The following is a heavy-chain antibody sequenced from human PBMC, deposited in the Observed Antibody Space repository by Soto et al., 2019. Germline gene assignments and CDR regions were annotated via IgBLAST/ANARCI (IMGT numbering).Heavy chain of an antibody. CDR3: ARVSFLAPVTGAEIFDF. CDR2: VNPNSGDT. J-gene: IGHJ3*01. CDR1: GYTFTSYY. D-gene: IGHD2-21*02. Sequence: GASVKVSCKASGYTFTSYYMHWVRQAPGQGLEWMGWVNPNSGDTDYVQKFQDRVTMTTDTSIRTAYMELSSLRSEDTAVYYCARVSFLAPVTGAEIFDFWGQGTMVTVSS. V-gene: IGHV1-8*02.